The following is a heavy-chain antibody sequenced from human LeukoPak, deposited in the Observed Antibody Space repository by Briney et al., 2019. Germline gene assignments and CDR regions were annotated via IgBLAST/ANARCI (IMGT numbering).Heavy chain of an antibody. Sequence: QAPGKGLEWIGYIYYSGSTYYNPSLQSRVIISVDTSKNQFSLKLTSVTAADTAVFYCARALYCMTAGTTDYWFAFWGQGTLVTVSS. V-gene: IGHV4-30-4*01. CDR2: IYYSGST. D-gene: IGHD4-11*01. CDR3: ARALYCMTAGTTDYWFAF. J-gene: IGHJ4*02.